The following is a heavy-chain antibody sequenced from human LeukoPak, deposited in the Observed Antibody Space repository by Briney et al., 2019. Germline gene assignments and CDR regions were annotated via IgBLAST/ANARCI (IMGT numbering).Heavy chain of an antibody. D-gene: IGHD1-26*01. CDR1: GFTFSSYA. J-gene: IGHJ4*02. V-gene: IGHV3-23*01. Sequence: GGPLRLSCAASGFTFSSYAMSWVRQAPGKGLEWVSSISGSGGSTYYADSVKGRFTISRDNSKNTLYLQMNSLRAEDTAVYYCAKNKGELDFDYWGQGTLVTVSS. CDR2: ISGSGGST. CDR3: AKNKGELDFDY.